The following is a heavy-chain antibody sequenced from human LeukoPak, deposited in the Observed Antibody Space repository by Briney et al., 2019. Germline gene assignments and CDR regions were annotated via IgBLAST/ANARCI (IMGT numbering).Heavy chain of an antibody. CDR2: ISSSGSTI. D-gene: IGHD3-22*01. Sequence: PGGSLRLSCAASGFTFSDYYMSWIRQAPGKGLEWVSYISSSGSTIYYADSVKGRFTISRDNAKNSLYLQMNSLRAEDTAVYSCAKHYYYDSVREDAFDIWGQGTMVTVSS. CDR1: GFTFSDYY. V-gene: IGHV3-11*01. CDR3: AKHYYYDSVREDAFDI. J-gene: IGHJ3*02.